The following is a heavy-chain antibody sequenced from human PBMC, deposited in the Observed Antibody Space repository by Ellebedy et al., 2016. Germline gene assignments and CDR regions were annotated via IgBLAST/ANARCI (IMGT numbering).Heavy chain of an antibody. V-gene: IGHV4-39*07. D-gene: IGHD3-22*01. J-gene: IGHJ2*01. CDR3: ARDYYGLRWYYDV. Sequence: GSLRLSXTVSGGSIGDSSSYWAWIRQPPGKGLEWIASINYAGYTFTNPSLRSRITVSLDKSKKQVSLGLSSVTAADTAIYYCARDYYGLRWYYDVWGRGTLVTVSS. CDR2: INYAGYT. CDR1: GGSIGDSSSY.